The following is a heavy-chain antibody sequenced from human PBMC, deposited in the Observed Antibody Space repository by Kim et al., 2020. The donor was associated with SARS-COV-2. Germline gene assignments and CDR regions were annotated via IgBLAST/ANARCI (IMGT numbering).Heavy chain of an antibody. CDR1: GFSFSSFA. V-gene: IGHV3-23*01. J-gene: IGHJ4*02. D-gene: IGHD2-21*01. CDR3: ANEMGAYGAPYFDY. CDR2: IGSGGAT. Sequence: GGSLRLSCVASGFSFSSFAMSWVRQAPGKGPEWVSGIGSGGATFYLDSVKGRFTMSRDNSRNTLYLQMNSLRVADTAFYYCANEMGAYGAPYFDYWGQGTLVTVSS.